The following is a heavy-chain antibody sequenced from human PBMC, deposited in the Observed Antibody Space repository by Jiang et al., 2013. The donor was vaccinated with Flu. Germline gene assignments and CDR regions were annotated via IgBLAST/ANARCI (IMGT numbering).Heavy chain of an antibody. J-gene: IGHJ4*02. D-gene: IGHD2-15*01. Sequence: GPGLVKPSGTLSLTCAVSGGSISSSNWWSWVRQPPGKGLEWIGEIYYSGSTYYNPSLKSRVTISVDTSKNQFSLKLSSVTAADTAVYYCVKSLVCSGGSCFFDYWGQGNPGHRLL. V-gene: IGHV4-4*02. CDR2: IYYSGST. CDR3: VKSLVCSGGSCFFDY. CDR1: GGSISSSNW.